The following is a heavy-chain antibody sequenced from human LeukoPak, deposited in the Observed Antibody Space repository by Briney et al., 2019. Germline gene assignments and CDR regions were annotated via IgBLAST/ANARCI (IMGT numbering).Heavy chain of an antibody. J-gene: IGHJ4*02. D-gene: IGHD5-18*01. Sequence: ASVKVSCKASGYTFTSYGISWVRQAPGQGLEWMGWISAYNGNTNYAQKLQGRVTMTRNTSISTAYMELSSLRSEDTAVYYCARVGIQLWNDYWGQGTLVTVSS. CDR1: GYTFTSYG. CDR3: ARVGIQLWNDY. V-gene: IGHV1-18*01. CDR2: ISAYNGNT.